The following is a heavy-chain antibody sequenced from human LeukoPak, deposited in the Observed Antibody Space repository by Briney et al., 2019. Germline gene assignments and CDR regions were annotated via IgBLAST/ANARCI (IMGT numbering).Heavy chain of an antibody. Sequence: SETLSLTCSVSGDSLSLYYWIWLRQTPGKGLESIGYVFYSGVTYYNPSLKSRVTISVNSSENQFSLTLRSVTPADTAIYFCARNNVDVVGARIYDYYGLDVWGRGTTVTVS. V-gene: IGHV4-59*01. CDR1: GDSLSLYY. CDR2: VFYSGVT. J-gene: IGHJ6*02. CDR3: ARNNVDVVGARIYDYYGLDV. D-gene: IGHD2-2*03.